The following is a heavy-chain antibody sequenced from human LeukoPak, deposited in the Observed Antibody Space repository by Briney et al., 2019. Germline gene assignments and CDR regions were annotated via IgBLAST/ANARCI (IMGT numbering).Heavy chain of an antibody. Sequence: PGGSLRLSCAASGFTFSSYSMNWVRQAPGKGLEWVSSISSSSSCIYYADSVKGRFTISRDNAKNSLYLQMNSLRAEDTAVYYCARDSSPSYGDPTTYYYGMDVWGQGTTVTVSS. J-gene: IGHJ6*02. CDR1: GFTFSSYS. CDR2: ISSSSSCI. V-gene: IGHV3-21*01. CDR3: ARDSSPSYGDPTTYYYGMDV. D-gene: IGHD4-17*01.